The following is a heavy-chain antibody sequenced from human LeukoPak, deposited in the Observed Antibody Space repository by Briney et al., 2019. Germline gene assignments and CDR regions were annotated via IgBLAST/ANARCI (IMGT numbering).Heavy chain of an antibody. J-gene: IGHJ4*02. Sequence: PGGSLRLSCAASGFTFSSYAMHWVRQAPGKGLEWVAVISYDGSNKYYADSVKGRFTISRDNSKNTLYLQMNSLRAEDTAVYYCAKDNGVAVAGAYWGQGTLVTVSS. CDR1: GFTFSSYA. D-gene: IGHD6-19*01. CDR2: ISYDGSNK. CDR3: AKDNGVAVAGAY. V-gene: IGHV3-30-3*01.